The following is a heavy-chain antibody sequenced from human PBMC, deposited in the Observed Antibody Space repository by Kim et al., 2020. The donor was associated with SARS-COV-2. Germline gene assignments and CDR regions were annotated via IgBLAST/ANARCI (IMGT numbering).Heavy chain of an antibody. CDR1: GFTFSNYA. D-gene: IGHD3-16*02. J-gene: IGHJ4*02. CDR3: AKDQLNRLHLGELSPDY. Sequence: GGSLRLSCAASGFTFSNYAMSWVRQAPGKGLEWVSAISGSGITIYYADSVKGRFTISRDNSKNTLYLQMNSLRAEDTAVYYCAKDQLNRLHLGELSPDYWGQGTLVTVSS. CDR2: ISGSGITI. V-gene: IGHV3-23*01.